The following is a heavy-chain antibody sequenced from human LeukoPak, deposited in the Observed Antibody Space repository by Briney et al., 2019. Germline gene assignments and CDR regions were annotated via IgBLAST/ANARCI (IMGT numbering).Heavy chain of an antibody. CDR1: GGSITSSSYY. J-gene: IGHJ5*02. CDR3: ARDRLGSTTSVWFDP. D-gene: IGHD2-2*01. Sequence: SETLSLTCTVSGGSITSSSYYWGWIRQPPGKGLEWIGSIYYSGITYYNPSLKSRVTISVDTSKNQFSLKLSSVTAADTAVYYCARDRLGSTTSVWFDPWGQGTLVTVSS. CDR2: IYYSGIT. V-gene: IGHV4-39*07.